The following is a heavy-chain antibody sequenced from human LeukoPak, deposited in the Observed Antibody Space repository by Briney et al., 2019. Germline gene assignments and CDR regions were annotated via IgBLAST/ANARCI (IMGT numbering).Heavy chain of an antibody. J-gene: IGHJ4*02. V-gene: IGHV4-34*01. CDR3: ARSQGGYQPKAGLDY. CDR1: GGSISSGGYS. Sequence: SETLSLTCAVSGGSISSGGYSWSWIRQPPGKGLEWIGEINHSGSTNYNPSLKSRVTISVDTSKNQFSLKLSSVTAADTAVYYCARSQGGYQPKAGLDYWGQGTLVTVSS. CDR2: INHSGST. D-gene: IGHD2-2*01.